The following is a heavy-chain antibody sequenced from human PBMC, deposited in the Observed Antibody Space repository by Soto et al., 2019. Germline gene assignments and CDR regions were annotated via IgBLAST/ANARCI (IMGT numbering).Heavy chain of an antibody. V-gene: IGHV1-18*01. CDR2: INGDYGNT. D-gene: IGHD5-18*01. Sequence: QAQLVQSGAEVKKPGASVKVSCKASGYTFYSHSISWVRQAPGQGLEWMGRINGDYGNTQYAQKFRGRVTMTTDTSTTTVYMELTNVRSDDTAVYYCARCIQGDYYYGMDVWGQGTTFTVS. J-gene: IGHJ6*02. CDR1: GYTFYSHS. CDR3: ARCIQGDYYYGMDV.